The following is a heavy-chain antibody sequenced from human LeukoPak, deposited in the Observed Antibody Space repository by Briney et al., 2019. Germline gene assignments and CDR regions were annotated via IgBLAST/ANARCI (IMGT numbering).Heavy chain of an antibody. CDR2: MNPNSGNT. CDR1: GYTFSSYG. J-gene: IGHJ6*02. Sequence: ASVNVSCKASGYTFSSYGINWVRQATGQGLEWMGWMNPNSGNTGYAQKFQGRVTMTRNTSISTAYMELSSLRSEDTAVYYCARGDHYDFWSGLRVYGMDVWGQGTTVTVSS. CDR3: ARGDHYDFWSGLRVYGMDV. V-gene: IGHV1-8*01. D-gene: IGHD3-3*01.